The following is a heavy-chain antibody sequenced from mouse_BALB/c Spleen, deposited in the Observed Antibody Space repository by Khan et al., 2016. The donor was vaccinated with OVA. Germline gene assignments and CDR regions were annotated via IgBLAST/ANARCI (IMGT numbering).Heavy chain of an antibody. Sequence: VQLKQSGPELVKPGASVKMSCKASGYTFTSYVMHWLRQRPGQGLEWIGYIYPSNDDTKYNEKFKGKATLTSDKSSSTAYMELGSLTAEDSAVYYCAKNDRYDVYFDYWGQGTTRAGSS. J-gene: IGHJ2*01. V-gene: IGHV1S136*01. CDR1: GYTFTSYV. CDR2: IYPSNDDT. CDR3: AKNDRYDVYFDY. D-gene: IGHD2-14*01.